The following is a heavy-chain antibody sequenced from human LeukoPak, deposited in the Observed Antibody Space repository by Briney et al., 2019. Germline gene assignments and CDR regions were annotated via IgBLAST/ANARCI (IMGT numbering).Heavy chain of an antibody. Sequence: PSETLSLTCTVSGASISSYYWSWIRQPPGKGLEWIGYTDYSGSTNYSPALKTRITISVDTSKTQFSLKLSSVTATDTAFYYCARHTFGGTFDIWGQGTVVTVSS. V-gene: IGHV4-59*08. J-gene: IGHJ3*02. CDR2: TDYSGST. D-gene: IGHD3-10*01. CDR1: GASISSYY. CDR3: ARHTFGGTFDI.